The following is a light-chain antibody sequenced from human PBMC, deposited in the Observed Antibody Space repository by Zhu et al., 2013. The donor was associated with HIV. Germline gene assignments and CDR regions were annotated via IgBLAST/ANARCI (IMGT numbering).Light chain of an antibody. Sequence: EIVLTQSPATLSLSPGERAILSCRASQSVSSYLAWYQQKPGQAPRLLIYGASTRATGIPARFSGSGSGTEFTLTISGLEPEDFAVYYCQQYGSSRPLTFGGGTKVEIK. CDR2: GAS. J-gene: IGKJ4*01. V-gene: IGKV3-20*01. CDR3: QQYGSSRPLT. CDR1: QSVSSY.